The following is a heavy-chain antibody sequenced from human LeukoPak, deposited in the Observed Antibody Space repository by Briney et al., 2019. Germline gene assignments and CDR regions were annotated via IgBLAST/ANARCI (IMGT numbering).Heavy chain of an antibody. J-gene: IGHJ5*02. CDR2: IYYSGST. Sequence: PSETLSLTCAVSGGSISSSNWWSWVRQPPGKGLEWIGSIYYSGSTYYNPSLKSRVTISVDTSKNQFSLKLSSVTAADTAVYYCARDYCGGDCPYNWFDPWGQGTLVTVSS. V-gene: IGHV4-4*02. D-gene: IGHD2-21*02. CDR3: ARDYCGGDCPYNWFDP. CDR1: GGSISSSNW.